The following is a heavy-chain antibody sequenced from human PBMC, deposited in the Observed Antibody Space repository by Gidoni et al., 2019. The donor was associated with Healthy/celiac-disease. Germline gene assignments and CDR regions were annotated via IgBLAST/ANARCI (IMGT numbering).Heavy chain of an antibody. D-gene: IGHD5-12*01. CDR2: IRSKANSYAT. V-gene: IGHV3-73*02. Sequence: EVQLVESGGGLVQPGGSLKLSCAASGFTFRGSAMHWVRQASGKGLEWVGRIRSKANSYATAYAASVKGRFTISRDDSKNTAYLQMNSLKTEDTAVYYCTRHGGDSGYDPLVDYWGQGTLVTVSS. J-gene: IGHJ4*02. CDR3: TRHGGDSGYDPLVDY. CDR1: GFTFRGSA.